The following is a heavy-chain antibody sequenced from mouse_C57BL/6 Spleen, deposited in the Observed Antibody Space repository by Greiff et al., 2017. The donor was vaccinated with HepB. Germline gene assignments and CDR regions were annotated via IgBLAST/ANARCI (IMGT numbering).Heavy chain of an antibody. V-gene: IGHV1-81*01. Sequence: LQESGAELARPGASVKLSCKASGYTFTSYGISWVKQRTGQGLEWIGEIYPRSGNTYYNEKFKGKATLTADKSSSTAYMELRSLTSEDSAVYFDAGKGGGGDYAMDYWGQGTSVTVSS. CDR2: IYPRSGNT. CDR3: AGKGGGGDYAMDY. J-gene: IGHJ4*01. CDR1: GYTFTSYG.